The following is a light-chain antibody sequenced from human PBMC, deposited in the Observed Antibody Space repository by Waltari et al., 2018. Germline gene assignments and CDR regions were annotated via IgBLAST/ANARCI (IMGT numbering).Light chain of an antibody. CDR1: QSISSW. Sequence: DIQMTQSPSTLSASVGDRVTITCRASQSISSWLAWYQQKPGKAPKLLIYKASSLESGVPSRFSGSGSGTEFTLTISSLHPDDFATYYCQQYNSPFTFGPGTKVDIK. J-gene: IGKJ3*01. CDR2: KAS. V-gene: IGKV1-5*03. CDR3: QQYNSPFT.